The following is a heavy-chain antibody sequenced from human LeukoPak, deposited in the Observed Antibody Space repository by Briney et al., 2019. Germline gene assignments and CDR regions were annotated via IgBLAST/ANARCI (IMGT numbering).Heavy chain of an antibody. D-gene: IGHD2-2*01. CDR3: AKDRCSSTSCHFDY. CDR2: IRYDGSNK. CDR1: GFTFSSYG. Sequence: GGSLRLSCAASGFTFSSYGMHWVRHAPGKGLELVAFIRYDGSNKYYADSVKGRFTISRDNSKNTLYLQMNSLRAEDTAVYYCAKDRCSSTSCHFDYWGQGTLVTVSS. V-gene: IGHV3-30*02. J-gene: IGHJ4*02.